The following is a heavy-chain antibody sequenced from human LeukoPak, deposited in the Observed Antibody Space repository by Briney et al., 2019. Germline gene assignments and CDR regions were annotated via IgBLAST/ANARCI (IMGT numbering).Heavy chain of an antibody. CDR3: ARDSTYYYGSGSSGPHYFDY. CDR2: ISYDGVNT. Sequence: GRSLRLSCAASGFTFSSYAMHWVRQAPGKGLEWVALISYDGVNTYYADSVKGRFAISRDNSKNTLYLQLNSLRAEDTAVYYCARDSTYYYGSGSSGPHYFDYWGQGTPVTVSS. J-gene: IGHJ4*02. CDR1: GFTFSSYA. D-gene: IGHD3-10*01. V-gene: IGHV3-30*01.